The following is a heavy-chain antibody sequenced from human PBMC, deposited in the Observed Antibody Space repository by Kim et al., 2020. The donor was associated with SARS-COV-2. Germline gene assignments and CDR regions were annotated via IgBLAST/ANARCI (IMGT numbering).Heavy chain of an antibody. CDR3: ASANWGSGAFDI. V-gene: IGHV3-74*01. Sequence: SYADSVKGRFTISRDNAKNTLYLQMNSLRAEDTAVYYCASANWGSGAFDIWGQGTMVTVSS. D-gene: IGHD7-27*01. J-gene: IGHJ3*02.